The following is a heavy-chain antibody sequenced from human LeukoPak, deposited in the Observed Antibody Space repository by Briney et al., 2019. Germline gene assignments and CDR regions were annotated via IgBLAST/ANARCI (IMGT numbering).Heavy chain of an antibody. CDR2: ISAYNGNT. CDR1: GYTFTSYG. Sequence: GASVKVSCKASGYTFTSYGISWVRQAPGQGLEWMGWISAYNGNTNYAQKLQGRVTMTTDTSTSTAYMELRSLRSDDTAVYYCARDQLVGATRGKNFDYWGQGTLVTVSS. CDR3: ARDQLVGATRGKNFDY. J-gene: IGHJ4*02. V-gene: IGHV1-18*01. D-gene: IGHD1-26*01.